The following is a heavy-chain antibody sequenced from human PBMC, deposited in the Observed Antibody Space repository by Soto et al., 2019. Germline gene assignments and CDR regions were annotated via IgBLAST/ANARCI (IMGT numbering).Heavy chain of an antibody. J-gene: IGHJ5*02. CDR1: GGSFSGYY. D-gene: IGHD1-20*01. CDR2: IYYSGST. Sequence: SETLSLTCAVYGGSFSGYYLSWIRQPPGKGLEWIGYIYYSGSTNYNPSLKSRVTISVDTSKNQFSLKLSSVTAADTAVYYCARVITGYYWFDPWGQGTLVTVSS. V-gene: IGHV4-59*01. CDR3: ARVITGYYWFDP.